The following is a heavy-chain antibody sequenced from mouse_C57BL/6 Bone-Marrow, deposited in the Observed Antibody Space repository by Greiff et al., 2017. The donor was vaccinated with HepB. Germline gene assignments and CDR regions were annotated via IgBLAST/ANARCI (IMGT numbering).Heavy chain of an antibody. CDR2: IWGDGST. Sequence: VKLVESGPGLVAPSQSLSITCTASGFSLTSHGVSWVSQTPGKGLEWLGVIWGDGSTNYHSAIISRLSISTDNSKVQVFLNLNSLQTDDTATYYGAKGALPGNLDYWCQGTTLTVSS. CDR1: GFSLTSHG. CDR3: AKGALPGNLDY. J-gene: IGHJ2*01. V-gene: IGHV2-3*01.